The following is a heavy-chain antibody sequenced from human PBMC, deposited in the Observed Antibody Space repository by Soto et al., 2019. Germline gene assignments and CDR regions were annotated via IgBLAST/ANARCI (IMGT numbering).Heavy chain of an antibody. D-gene: IGHD3-3*01. V-gene: IGHV4-61*01. CDR2: IYYSGST. Sequence: QVQLQESGPGLVKPSETLSLTCTVSGGSVSSGSYCWSWIRQPPGKGLEWIGYIYYSGSTNYNPSLKSRVTISVDTSKNQFSLKLSSVTAADTAVYYCARQGVDIDYWGQGTLVTVSS. CDR1: GGSVSSGSYC. J-gene: IGHJ4*02. CDR3: ARQGVDIDY.